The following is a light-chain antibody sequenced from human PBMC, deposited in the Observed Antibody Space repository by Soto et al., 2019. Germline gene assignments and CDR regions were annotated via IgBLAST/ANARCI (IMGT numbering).Light chain of an antibody. V-gene: IGLV2-14*01. Sequence: QSVLTQPGSGSGSPGQSITISCTGTSNDVGGCNFVSWFQLHPGKSPKLIIYEVTHRPSGISSRFSGSKSGNTASLTISGLQAEDEADYFCSSYISITTLIVFGTGTKVTVL. CDR3: SSYISITTLIV. J-gene: IGLJ1*01. CDR2: EVT. CDR1: SNDVGGCNF.